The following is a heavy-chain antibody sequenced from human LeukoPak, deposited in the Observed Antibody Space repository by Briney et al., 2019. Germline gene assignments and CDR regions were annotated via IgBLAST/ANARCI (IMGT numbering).Heavy chain of an antibody. CDR3: ARENPDAFDI. CDR1: GFTFSSYS. V-gene: IGHV3-21*01. D-gene: IGHD1-14*01. J-gene: IGHJ3*02. CDR2: IGSSSSYI. Sequence: PGGSLRLSCAASGFTFSSYSMNWVRQAPGKGLEWVSSIGSSSSYIYYADSVKGRFTISRDNAKNSLYLQMNSLRAEDTAVYYCARENPDAFDIWGQGTMVTVSS.